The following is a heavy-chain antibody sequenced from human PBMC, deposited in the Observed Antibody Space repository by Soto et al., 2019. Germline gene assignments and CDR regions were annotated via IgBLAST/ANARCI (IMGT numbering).Heavy chain of an antibody. Sequence: GGSLRLSCSASGFTFTRYSMNWVRQAPGKGLEWVSSISSTANYIYYGDSMKGRFTISRDNAKNSLYLEMNSLRAEDTAVYYCARESEDLTSNFDYWGQGTLVTVSS. V-gene: IGHV3-21*06. CDR1: GFTFTRYS. J-gene: IGHJ4*02. CDR3: ARESEDLTSNFDY. CDR2: ISSTANYI.